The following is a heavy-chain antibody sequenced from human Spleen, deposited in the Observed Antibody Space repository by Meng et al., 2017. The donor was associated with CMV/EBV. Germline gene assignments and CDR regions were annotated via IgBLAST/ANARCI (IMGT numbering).Heavy chain of an antibody. CDR3: AKDAGGSGRFLEWFPELRPKWWYFDL. V-gene: IGHV3-23*03. Sequence: GESLKISCAASGFTFSSYAMSWVRQAPGKGLEWVSVIYSGGSSTYYADSVKGRFTISRDNSKNTLYLQMNSLRAEDTAVYYCAKDAGGSGRFLEWFPELRPKWWYFDLWGRGTLVTVSS. J-gene: IGHJ2*01. D-gene: IGHD3-3*01. CDR1: GFTFSSYA. CDR2: IYSGGSST.